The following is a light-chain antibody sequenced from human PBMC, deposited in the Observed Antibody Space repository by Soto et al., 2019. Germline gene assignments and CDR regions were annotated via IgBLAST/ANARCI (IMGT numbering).Light chain of an antibody. CDR2: WAS. V-gene: IGKV4-1*01. Sequence: DIVMTQSPDSLAVSLGERATINCKSSQSVLFSSNNKNYLAWYQHQPGQPPKLLIYWASTRESGVPDRFSGSGSGTDFTLTISNLQAEDVAVYYCQQYYSTPYTFGQGTKLAIK. J-gene: IGKJ2*01. CDR1: QSVLFSSNNKNY. CDR3: QQYYSTPYT.